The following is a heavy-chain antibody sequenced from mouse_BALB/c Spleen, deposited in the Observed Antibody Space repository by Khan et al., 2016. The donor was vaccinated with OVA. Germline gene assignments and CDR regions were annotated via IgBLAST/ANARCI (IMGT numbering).Heavy chain of an antibody. V-gene: IGHV1-26*01. CDR1: GYSFTLYY. CDR3: ARGYDFFAY. D-gene: IGHD2-14*01. Sequence: VQLQQPGPDLVKPGASVKISCKASGYSFTLYYMTWVKQSHGKSLEWIGRVNPNTGGSDYNQEFKGQAILTVDKSSNTAYMELHSLTSEDSAVYYCARGYDFFAYWGQGTLVTVSA. J-gene: IGHJ3*01. CDR2: VNPNTGGS.